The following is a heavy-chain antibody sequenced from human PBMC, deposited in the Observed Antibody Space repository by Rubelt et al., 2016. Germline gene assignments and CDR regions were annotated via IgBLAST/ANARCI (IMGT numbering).Heavy chain of an antibody. CDR1: GDSLSGSY. D-gene: IGHD3-9*01. J-gene: IGHJ5*02. CDR3: ARHEGDIAGDNGCDL. Sequence: QLQLQESGPRLVRPSETLSLTCTVSGDSLSGSYWTWLRQRPGEALEGIGSIHYGGTTMYKHSLKSRLAISVDTSHNQFPLRLTSCSGSDTATYFCARHEGDIAGDNGCDLGGPGILVSVSS. V-gene: IGHV4-59*08. CDR2: IHYGGTT.